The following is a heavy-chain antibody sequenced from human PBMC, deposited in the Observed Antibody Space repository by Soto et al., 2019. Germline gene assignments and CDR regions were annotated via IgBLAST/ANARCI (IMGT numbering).Heavy chain of an antibody. CDR3: ARGPTCYYDSSGYYYFEY. CDR1: GFTFSSYA. D-gene: IGHD3-22*01. CDR2: ISYDGSNK. V-gene: IGHV3-30-3*01. Sequence: GGSLRLSCAASGFTFSSYAMHWVRQAPGKGLEWVAVISYDGSNKYYADSVKGRFTISRDNSKNTLYLQMNSLRAEDTAVYYCARGPTCYYDSSGYYYFEYWGQGTLVTSPQ. J-gene: IGHJ4*02.